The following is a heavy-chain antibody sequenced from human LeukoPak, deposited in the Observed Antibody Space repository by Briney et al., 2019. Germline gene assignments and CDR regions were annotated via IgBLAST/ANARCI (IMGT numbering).Heavy chain of an antibody. CDR3: AREAGDGAFDI. CDR1: GGSISSGSYY. J-gene: IGHJ3*02. D-gene: IGHD3-10*01. V-gene: IGHV4-61*01. CDR2: IYYSGST. Sequence: SETLSLTCTVSGGSISSGSYYWNWIRQPPGKGLEWIGYIYYSGSTNYNPSLKSRVTISVDTSKNQFSLKLSSVTAADTAVYYCAREAGDGAFDIWGQGTMVTVSS.